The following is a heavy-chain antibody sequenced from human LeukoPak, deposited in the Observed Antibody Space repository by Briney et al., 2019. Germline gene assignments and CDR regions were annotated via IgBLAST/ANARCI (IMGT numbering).Heavy chain of an antibody. J-gene: IGHJ4*02. V-gene: IGHV4-38-2*02. CDR3: ATRSGTYYNTVDY. D-gene: IGHD3-10*01. Sequence: SETLSLTCTVSDYSISSSYYWGWIRQPPGKGLEWIGSIYYSGSTYYNPSLKSRVTISVDTSKNQFSLKLSSVTAADTAVYYCATRSGTYYNTVDYWGQGTLVTVSS. CDR1: DYSISSSYY. CDR2: IYYSGST.